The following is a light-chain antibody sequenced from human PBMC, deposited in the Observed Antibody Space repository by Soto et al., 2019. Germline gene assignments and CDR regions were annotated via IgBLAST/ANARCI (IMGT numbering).Light chain of an antibody. CDR1: QSVSSSY. Sequence: IVLTQSPGTLSLSPVERATLSFRASQSVSSSYLAWYQQKPGQAPRLLIYGASSRATGIPDRFSGSGSGTDFTLTISRLEPEDFAVYYCQQYGSSPQTFGQGTKVDIK. CDR3: QQYGSSPQT. CDR2: GAS. J-gene: IGKJ1*01. V-gene: IGKV3-20*01.